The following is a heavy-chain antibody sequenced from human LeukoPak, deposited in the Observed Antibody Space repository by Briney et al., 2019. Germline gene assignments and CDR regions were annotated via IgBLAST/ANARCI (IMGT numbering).Heavy chain of an antibody. CDR3: AREGPGAYCGGDCLGGAFDI. J-gene: IGHJ3*02. D-gene: IGHD2-21*02. CDR1: GGSISSSSYY. V-gene: IGHV3-53*01. CDR2: IYSGGST. Sequence: ETLSLTCTVSGGSISSSSYYWDWIRQPPGKGLEWVSVIYSGGSTYYADSVKGRFTISRDNSKNTLYLQMNSLRAEDTAVYYCAREGPGAYCGGDCLGGAFDIWGQGTMVTVSS.